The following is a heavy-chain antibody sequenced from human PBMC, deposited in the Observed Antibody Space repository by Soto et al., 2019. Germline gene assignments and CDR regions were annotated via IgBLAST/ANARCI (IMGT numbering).Heavy chain of an antibody. D-gene: IGHD2-2*01. Sequence: SETLSLTCTVSGGSISSGDYYWSWIRQPPGKGLEWIGYIYYSGSTYYNPSLKSRVTISVDTSKNQFSLKLSSVTAADTAVYYCARGDIVVVPAAMGDYYYGMDVWGQGTTVTVSS. CDR1: GGSISSGDYY. V-gene: IGHV4-30-4*01. CDR3: ARGDIVVVPAAMGDYYYGMDV. CDR2: IYYSGST. J-gene: IGHJ6*02.